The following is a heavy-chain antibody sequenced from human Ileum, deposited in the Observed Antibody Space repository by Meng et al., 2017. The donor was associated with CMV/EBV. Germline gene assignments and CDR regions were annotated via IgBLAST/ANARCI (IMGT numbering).Heavy chain of an antibody. J-gene: IGHJ6*02. Sequence: GESLKISCAASGFIFDDYGMSWVRQRPGKGLEWVSGLNWNGDNPGYADSVKGRFIVTRDNAKNSLDLQMNSLRVEDTAVYYCARARGRDLLYSYFGMDVWGQGNMVNVAS. CDR3: ARARGRDLLYSYFGMDV. V-gene: IGHV3-20*04. CDR2: LNWNGDNP. CDR1: GFIFDDYG. D-gene: IGHD3-16*01.